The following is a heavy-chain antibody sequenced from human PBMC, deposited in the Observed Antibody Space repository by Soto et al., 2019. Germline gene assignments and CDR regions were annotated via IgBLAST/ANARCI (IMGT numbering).Heavy chain of an antibody. CDR3: ARHQSHSSSYVDP. D-gene: IGHD6-13*01. V-gene: IGHV4-39*01. J-gene: IGHJ5*02. CDR2: IYYSGST. CDR1: GGSISSSSYY. Sequence: QLQLQESGPGLVKPSETLSLTCTVSGGSISSSSYYWGWIRQPPGKGLEWIGSIYYSGSTYYNPSPKSRVTISVDTSKNQFSLELSSVTAAATAVYYCARHQSHSSSYVDPWGQGTLVTVSS.